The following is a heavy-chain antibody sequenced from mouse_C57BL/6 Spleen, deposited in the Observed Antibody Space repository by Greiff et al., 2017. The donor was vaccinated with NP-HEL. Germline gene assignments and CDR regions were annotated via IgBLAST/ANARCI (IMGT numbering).Heavy chain of an antibody. J-gene: IGHJ4*01. CDR2: IDPSDSYT. D-gene: IGHD2-1*01. Sequence: VQLQQSGAELVMPGASVKLSCKASGYTFTSYWMHWVKQRPGQGLEWIGEIDPSDSYTNYNQKFKGKSTLTVDKSSSTAYMQLSSLTSEDSAVYYCARPLYYGKGGAYAMDYWGQGTSVTVSS. V-gene: IGHV1-69*01. CDR3: ARPLYYGKGGAYAMDY. CDR1: GYTFTSYW.